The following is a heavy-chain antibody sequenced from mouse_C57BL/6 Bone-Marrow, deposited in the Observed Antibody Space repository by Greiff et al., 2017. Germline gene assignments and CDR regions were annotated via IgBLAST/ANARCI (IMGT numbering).Heavy chain of an antibody. CDR2: IYPRDGST. V-gene: IGHV1-85*01. Sequence: QVQLKQSGPELVKPGASVKLSCKASGYTFTSYDINWVKQRPGQGLEWIGWIYPRDGSTKYNEKFKGKATLTVDTSSSTAYMELHSLTSEDSAVYFCARDYGSSYWYFDVWGTGTTVTVFS. J-gene: IGHJ1*03. CDR3: ARDYGSSYWYFDV. CDR1: GYTFTSYD. D-gene: IGHD1-1*01.